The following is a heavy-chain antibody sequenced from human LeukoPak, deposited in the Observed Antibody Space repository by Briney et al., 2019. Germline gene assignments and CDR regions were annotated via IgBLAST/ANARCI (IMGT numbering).Heavy chain of an antibody. CDR3: ARVWSMVVTYDY. CDR2: ISSSGSTI. D-gene: IGHD4/OR15-4a*01. V-gene: IGHV3-11*04. Sequence: GGSLRLSCAASGFTFSDYYMSWTRQAPGKGLEWVSYISSSGSTIYYADSVKGRFTISRDNAKNSLYLQMNSLRAEDTAVYYCARVWSMVVTYDYWGQATLATVSS. CDR1: GFTFSDYY. J-gene: IGHJ4*02.